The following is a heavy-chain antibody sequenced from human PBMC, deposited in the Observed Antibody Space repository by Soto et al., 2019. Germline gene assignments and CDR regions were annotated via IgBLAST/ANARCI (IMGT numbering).Heavy chain of an antibody. Sequence: PSETLSLTCTVSGGSISSYYWSWIRQPPGKGLEWIGYIYYSGSTNYNPSLKRRVTISVDTSKNQFSLKLSSVTAADTDVYYCARSRYSISWYYFDYWGQETLVTVSS. J-gene: IGHJ4*02. V-gene: IGHV4-59*01. CDR1: GGSISSYY. D-gene: IGHD6-13*01. CDR2: IYYSGST. CDR3: ARSRYSISWYYFDY.